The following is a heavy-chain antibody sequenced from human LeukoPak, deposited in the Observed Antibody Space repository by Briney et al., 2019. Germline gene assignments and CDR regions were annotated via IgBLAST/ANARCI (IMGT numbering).Heavy chain of an antibody. Sequence: GVTLRFSCAASGFSCSDHYMSRVPHAPGNGLEGIGFISSRAYSPTTDTAESVKDIFTISRDDSKSTACLQMNSLKTEDTAVYACSSAAYYGSGSPISLDVWGKGTTVTVS. J-gene: IGHJ6*03. V-gene: IGHV3-49*04. CDR1: GFSCSDHY. CDR2: ISSRAYSPTT. CDR3: SSAAYYGSGSPISLDV. D-gene: IGHD3-10*01.